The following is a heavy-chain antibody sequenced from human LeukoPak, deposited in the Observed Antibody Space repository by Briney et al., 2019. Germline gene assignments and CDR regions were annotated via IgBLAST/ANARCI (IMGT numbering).Heavy chain of an antibody. CDR3: AKATHMYSSSPFGY. CDR1: RFTFDSYA. J-gene: IGHJ4*02. Sequence: GGSLRLSYAASRFTFDSYAMSWVRQAPGKGLEWVSTISGTGFDTYYADSVKGRFTISRDNSKNTLHLQMNSLRAEDTAVFYCAKATHMYSSSPFGYWGQGTLVTVSS. D-gene: IGHD6-6*01. CDR2: ISGTGFDT. V-gene: IGHV3-23*01.